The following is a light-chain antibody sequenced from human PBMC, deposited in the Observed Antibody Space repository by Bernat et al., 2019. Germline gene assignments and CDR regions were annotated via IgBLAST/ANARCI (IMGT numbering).Light chain of an antibody. CDR3: QQYGGSPRT. CDR2: GAS. V-gene: IGKV3-20*01. CDR1: HSVSGSY. Sequence: EIVLRQSPGTLSLSPGERATLSCRASHSVSGSYLAWYQQKPGQAPRLLIYGASSRATGIPDRFSGSGSGTDFTLTISRLDPEDIAVYYCQQYGGSPRTFGQGTKVEIK. J-gene: IGKJ1*01.